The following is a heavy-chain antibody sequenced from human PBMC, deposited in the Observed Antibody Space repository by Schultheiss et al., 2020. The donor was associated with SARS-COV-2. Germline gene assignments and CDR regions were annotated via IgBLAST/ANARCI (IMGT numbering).Heavy chain of an antibody. J-gene: IGHJ4*02. CDR2: ISAYNGNT. CDR3: ARGPPVVGSPYSRPTNFDY. V-gene: IGHV1-18*01. Sequence: ASVKVSCKASGYTFTSYGISWVRQAPGQGLEWMGWISAYNGNTNYAQKLQGRVTMTTDTSTSTAYMELRSLRSDDTAVYYCARGPPVVGSPYSRPTNFDYWGQVTLVTVSS. CDR1: GYTFTSYG. D-gene: IGHD6-13*01.